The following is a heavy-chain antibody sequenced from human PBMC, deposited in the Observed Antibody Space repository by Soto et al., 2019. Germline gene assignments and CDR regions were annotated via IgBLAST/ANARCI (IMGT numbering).Heavy chain of an antibody. CDR1: GGSVSSGSYY. V-gene: IGHV4-61*01. CDR2: IYYSGST. Sequence: QVQLQESGPGLVKPSETLSLTCTVSGGSVSSGSYYWSWIRQPPGKGLEWIGYIYYSGSTNYNPSLKSRVTISVDTSKNQFSLKLSSVTAADTAVYYCARVATGYGIDVWGQGTTVTVSS. J-gene: IGHJ6*02. D-gene: IGHD1-1*01. CDR3: ARVATGYGIDV.